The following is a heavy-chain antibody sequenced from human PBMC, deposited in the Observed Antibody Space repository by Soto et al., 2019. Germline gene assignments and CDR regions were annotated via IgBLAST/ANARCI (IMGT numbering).Heavy chain of an antibody. V-gene: IGHV3-7*01. CDR1: GFTFSSYW. Sequence: EVQLVESGGGLVQPGGSLRLSCAASGFTFSSYWMSWVRQAPGKGLEWVANIKQDGSEKYYVDSVKGRFTISRDNAKNSLYLQMNSLRAEDTAVYYCAREDGSGSYQGRHAFDIWGQGTMVTVSS. J-gene: IGHJ3*02. CDR3: AREDGSGSYQGRHAFDI. CDR2: IKQDGSEK. D-gene: IGHD3-10*01.